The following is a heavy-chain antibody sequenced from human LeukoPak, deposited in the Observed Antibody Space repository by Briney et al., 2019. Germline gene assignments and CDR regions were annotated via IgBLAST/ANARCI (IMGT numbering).Heavy chain of an antibody. CDR2: IYSGGST. J-gene: IGHJ3*02. CDR1: GFTFSSYA. Sequence: PGGSLRLSCAASGFTFSSYAMSWVRQAPGKGLEWVSVIYSGGSTYYADSVKGRFTISRDNSKNTLYLQMNSLRAEDTAVYYCARDTPRYCSGGSCTHEAFDIWGQGTMVTVSS. CDR3: ARDTPRYCSGGSCTHEAFDI. V-gene: IGHV3-53*01. D-gene: IGHD2-15*01.